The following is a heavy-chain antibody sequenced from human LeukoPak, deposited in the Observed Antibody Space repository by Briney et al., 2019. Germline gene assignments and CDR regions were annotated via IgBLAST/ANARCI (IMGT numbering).Heavy chain of an antibody. V-gene: IGHV3-74*01. Sequence: GGSLRLSCAASGFTFSSYWMHWVRQAPGKGLVWVSRINSDGSSTSYADSVKGRFTISRGNAKNTLYLQMNSLRAEDTAMYYCAKDGAGSSLYMDVWGKGTTVTVSS. J-gene: IGHJ6*03. CDR2: INSDGSST. CDR3: AKDGAGSSLYMDV. CDR1: GFTFSSYW. D-gene: IGHD6-6*01.